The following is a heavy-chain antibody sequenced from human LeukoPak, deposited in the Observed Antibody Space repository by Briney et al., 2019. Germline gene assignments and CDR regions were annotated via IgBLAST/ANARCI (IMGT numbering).Heavy chain of an antibody. Sequence: GGSLRLSCAASGFTFSTYWMNWVRQAPGKGLEWVANIKEDGSEKNYVDSVKGRFTISRDNAKNSLCLQMNSLRAEDTAVYYCVAAGGYWGQGALVTASS. V-gene: IGHV3-7*05. D-gene: IGHD6-13*01. CDR2: IKEDGSEK. CDR3: VAAGGY. CDR1: GFTFSTYW. J-gene: IGHJ4*02.